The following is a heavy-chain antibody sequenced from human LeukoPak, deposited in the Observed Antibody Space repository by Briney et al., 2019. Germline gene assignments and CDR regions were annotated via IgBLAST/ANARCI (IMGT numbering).Heavy chain of an antibody. CDR1: GYTFTGYY. D-gene: IGHD6-13*01. CDR3: ARDLVYGSIAAAGHYYYYYYMDV. CDR2: INPNSGGT. V-gene: IGHV1-2*02. Sequence: ASVKVSCKASGYTFTGYYMHWVRQAPGQGLEWMGWINPNSGGTNYAQKFQGRVTMTRDTSISTAYMELSRLRSDDTAVYYCARDLVYGSIAAAGHYYYYYYMDVWGKGTTVTVSS. J-gene: IGHJ6*03.